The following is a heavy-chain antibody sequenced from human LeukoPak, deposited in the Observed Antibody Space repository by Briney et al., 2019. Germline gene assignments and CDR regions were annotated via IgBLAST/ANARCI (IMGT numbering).Heavy chain of an antibody. V-gene: IGHV3-33*01. Sequence: PGGSLRLSCAASGFTFSSYGMHWVRQAPGKGLEWVAVIWYDGSNKYYADSVKGRFTISRDNSKNTLYLQMNSLRADDTAVYYCARVTYDSIPLPSHRYGMDVWGQGTTVTVSS. CDR1: GFTFSSYG. CDR2: IWYDGSNK. D-gene: IGHD3-22*01. CDR3: ARVTYDSIPLPSHRYGMDV. J-gene: IGHJ6*02.